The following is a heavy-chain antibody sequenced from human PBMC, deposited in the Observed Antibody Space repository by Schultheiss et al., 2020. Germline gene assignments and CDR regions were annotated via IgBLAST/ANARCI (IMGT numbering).Heavy chain of an antibody. CDR1: GGSISSSSYY. J-gene: IGHJ3*02. CDR2: INHSGST. D-gene: IGHD2-15*01. Sequence: SETLSLTCTVSGGSISSSSYYWGWIRQPPGKGLEWIGEINHSGSTNYNPSLKSRVTISVDTSKNQFSLKLSSVTAADTAVYYCARPCSGGSCYEAFDIWGQGTMVTVSS. CDR3: ARPCSGGSCYEAFDI. V-gene: IGHV4-39*07.